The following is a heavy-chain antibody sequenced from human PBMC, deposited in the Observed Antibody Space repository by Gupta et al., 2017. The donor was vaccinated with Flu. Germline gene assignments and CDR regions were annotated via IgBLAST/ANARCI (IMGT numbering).Heavy chain of an antibody. CDR3: AKDRDGYNSGFDY. J-gene: IGHJ4*02. V-gene: IGHV3-23*01. CDR2: ISGSGGST. D-gene: IGHD5-24*01. Sequence: EVQLLESGGGLVQPGGSLRLSCAASGFTFSSYAMSWVRQAPGKGLEWVSAISGSGGSTYYADAVKGRFTISRDNSKNTLYLQMNSLRAEDTAVYYCAKDRDGYNSGFDYWGQGTLVTVSS. CDR1: GFTFSSYA.